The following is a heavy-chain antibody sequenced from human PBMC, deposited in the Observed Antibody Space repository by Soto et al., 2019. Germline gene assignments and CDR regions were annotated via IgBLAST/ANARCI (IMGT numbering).Heavy chain of an antibody. CDR1: GFTFSSYA. J-gene: IGHJ6*02. V-gene: IGHV3-23*01. Sequence: GGSLRLSCAASGFTFSSYAMSWVRQAPGKGLEWVSAISGSGGSTYYADSVKGGFTISRDNSKNTLYLQMNSLRAEDTAVYYCAKVQRHCSGGGCYSSPYYYYGMDVWGQGTTVTVSS. CDR2: ISGSGGST. CDR3: AKVQRHCSGGGCYSSPYYYYGMDV. D-gene: IGHD2-15*01.